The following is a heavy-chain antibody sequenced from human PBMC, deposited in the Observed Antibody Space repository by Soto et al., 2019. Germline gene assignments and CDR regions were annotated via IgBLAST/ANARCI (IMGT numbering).Heavy chain of an antibody. CDR2: IYYSGYS. D-gene: IGHD4-4*01. V-gene: IGHV4-30-4*01. CDR1: GGSISSGDYK. J-gene: IGHJ4*02. CDR3: AWSDNYVPFEY. Sequence: QVQLQESGPGLVKPSQTLSLTCTVSGGSISSGDYKWSWIRQPPGKGLEWIGYIYYSGYSYNNPSLKSRVTMSVDTSKNQFSLKLSSVTAADTAVYYCAWSDNYVPFEYWGQGTLVTVSS.